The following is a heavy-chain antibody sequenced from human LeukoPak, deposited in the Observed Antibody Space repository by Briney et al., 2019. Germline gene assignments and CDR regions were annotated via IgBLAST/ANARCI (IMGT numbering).Heavy chain of an antibody. CDR2: IYYSGST. CDR1: GGSISSYY. D-gene: IGHD3-22*01. J-gene: IGHJ4*02. Sequence: SETLSLTCTVSGGSISSYYWSWIRQPPGKGLEWIGYIYYSGSTNYNPSLKSRVTISVDTSKNQFSLKLRSVTAADTAVYYCARSYYDSSGYDFGYWGQGTLVTVSS. V-gene: IGHV4-59*01. CDR3: ARSYYDSSGYDFGY.